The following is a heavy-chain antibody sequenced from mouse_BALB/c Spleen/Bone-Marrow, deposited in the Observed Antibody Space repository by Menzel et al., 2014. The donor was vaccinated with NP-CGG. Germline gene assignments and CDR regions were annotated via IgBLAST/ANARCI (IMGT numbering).Heavy chain of an antibody. D-gene: IGHD4-1*01. Sequence: EVKLEESGGGLVQPGGSLRLSCATSGFTFSDFYMEWVRQPPGKRLEWIAASRNRRNDYTTEYSASVKGRFIVSRDTSQSILYLQMNALRAEDTAIYYCARDAGRGNFDYWGQGTPLTVSS. CDR3: ARDAGRGNFDY. V-gene: IGHV7-1*02. CDR2: SRNRRNDYTT. J-gene: IGHJ2*01. CDR1: GFTFSDFY.